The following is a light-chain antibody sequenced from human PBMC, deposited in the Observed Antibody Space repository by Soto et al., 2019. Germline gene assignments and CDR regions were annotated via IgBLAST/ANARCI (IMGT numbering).Light chain of an antibody. CDR1: QSISSY. CDR2: AAS. V-gene: IGKV1-39*01. Sequence: DIQMTQSPSSLSASVGDRVTITCRASQSISSYLNWYQQKPGKAPKLLIYAASSLQSWVPSRLSGSGSGTDVTLTISSLQPEDFATYYCQQSYSTPYTFGQGTKLEIK. CDR3: QQSYSTPYT. J-gene: IGKJ2*01.